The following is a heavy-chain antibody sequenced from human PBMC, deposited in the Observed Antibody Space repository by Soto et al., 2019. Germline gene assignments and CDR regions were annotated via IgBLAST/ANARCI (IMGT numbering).Heavy chain of an antibody. D-gene: IGHD3-10*01. CDR3: AKDLTMVRGVIYYGMDV. V-gene: IGHV3-23*01. CDR2: ISGSGGNT. CDR1: GLTFSSYA. Sequence: EVQLLESGGGLVQPGGSLRLSCAASGLTFSSYAMSWVRQAPGKGLEWVSVISGSGGNTYYADSVKGRFTISRDNSKNTLYLQMNSRRAEDTAVYYCAKDLTMVRGVIYYGMDVWGQGTTVTVSS. J-gene: IGHJ6*02.